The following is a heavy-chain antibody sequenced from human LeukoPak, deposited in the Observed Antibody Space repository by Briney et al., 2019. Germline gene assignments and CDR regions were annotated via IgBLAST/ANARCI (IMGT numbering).Heavy chain of an antibody. CDR1: GGSISSYY. CDR2: IYYSGST. Sequence: ASETLSLTCTVSGGSISSYYWSWIRQPPGKGLEWIGYIYYSGSTNYNPSLKSRVTISVDTSKNQFSLKLSSVTAADTAVYYCARGQENYYDSSGYYQLFDYWGQGTLVTVSS. D-gene: IGHD3-22*01. V-gene: IGHV4-59*12. CDR3: ARGQENYYDSSGYYQLFDY. J-gene: IGHJ4*02.